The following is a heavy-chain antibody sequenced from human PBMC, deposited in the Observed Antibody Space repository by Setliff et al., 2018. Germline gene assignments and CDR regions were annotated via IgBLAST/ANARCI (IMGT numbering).Heavy chain of an antibody. J-gene: IGHJ4*02. CDR2: IWYDGSYK. CDR1: GFSFNKHA. D-gene: IGHD3-9*01. CDR3: ARARTPTYDILTGYHHNSFFDY. V-gene: IGHV3-33*01. Sequence: GGSLRLSCAASGFSFNKHAMHWVRQAPGKGLEWVAEIWYDGSYKYYADSVKGRFTISRYNSKNTLFLQMNSLRAEDTAVYFCARARTPTYDILTGYHHNSFFDYWGQGTLVTVSS.